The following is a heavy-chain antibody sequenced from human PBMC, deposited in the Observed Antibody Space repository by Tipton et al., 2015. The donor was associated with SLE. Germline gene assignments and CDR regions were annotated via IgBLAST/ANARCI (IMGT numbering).Heavy chain of an antibody. Sequence: TLSLTCTVSGASISSGDYHWGWIRQPAGNGLEWIGRIQTSGSTNFNPSLKSRVTIAVDTSKNQFSLKLSSVTAADTAMYYCAKADGVVGGQVPYWYFDLWGRGTLVTVSS. CDR1: GASISSGDYH. D-gene: IGHD2-21*01. CDR2: IQTSGST. J-gene: IGHJ2*01. CDR3: AKADGVVGGQVPYWYFDL. V-gene: IGHV4-61*02.